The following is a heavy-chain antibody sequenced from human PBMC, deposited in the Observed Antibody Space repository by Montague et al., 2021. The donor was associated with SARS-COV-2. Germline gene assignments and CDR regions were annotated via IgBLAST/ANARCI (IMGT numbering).Heavy chain of an antibody. D-gene: IGHD4-17*01. CDR1: GSSVRSYY. CDR2: IYDSGST. CDR3: ARENTVTTFGGPYYIDS. Sequence: SETLSLTCIVSGSSVRSYYWSWIRQPPGKGLEWTGYIYDSGSTNXNPSLKSRVTISVDTSKNQFSLKLSSVTAADTAVYYCARENTVTTFGGPYYIDSWGQGTLATGSA. J-gene: IGHJ4*02. V-gene: IGHV4-59*02.